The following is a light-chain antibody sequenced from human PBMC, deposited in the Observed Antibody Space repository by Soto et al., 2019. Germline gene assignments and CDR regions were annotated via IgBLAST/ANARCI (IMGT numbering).Light chain of an antibody. CDR2: GVT. Sequence: QSALTQPASVSGSPGQSITISCTGTVSDLGGYYYVSWYQHHPGKAPQLLIYGVTNRPSGVSSRFSGSKSGNTASLAISGLQAEDEADYYCSSYVSSSTVVFGGGTKVTVL. J-gene: IGLJ3*02. V-gene: IGLV2-14*01. CDR1: VSDLGGYYY. CDR3: SSYVSSSTVV.